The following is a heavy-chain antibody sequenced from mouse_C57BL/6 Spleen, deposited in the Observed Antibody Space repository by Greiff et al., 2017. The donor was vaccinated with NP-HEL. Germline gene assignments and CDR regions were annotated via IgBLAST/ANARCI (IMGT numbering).Heavy chain of an antibody. CDR3: ARNYGNYDWFAY. D-gene: IGHD2-1*01. Sequence: EVKLMESGGGLVQPGGSLKLSCAASGFTFSDYYMYWVRQTPEKRLEWVAYISNGGGSTYYPDTVKGRFTISRDNAKNTLYLQMSRLKSEDTAMYYCARNYGNYDWFAYWGQGTLVTVSA. J-gene: IGHJ3*01. CDR1: GFTFSDYY. V-gene: IGHV5-12*01. CDR2: ISNGGGST.